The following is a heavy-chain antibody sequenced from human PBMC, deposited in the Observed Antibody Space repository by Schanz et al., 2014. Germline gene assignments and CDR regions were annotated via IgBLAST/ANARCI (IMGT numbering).Heavy chain of an antibody. CDR1: GYTLKNYG. D-gene: IGHD1-26*01. V-gene: IGHV1-18*01. CDR3: ARDNGRIPAANSFDY. J-gene: IGHJ4*02. Sequence: QAQLMQSGPELKRPGASVKVSCTASGYTLKNYGISWVRQAPGQGPEWIGWISGYTGDTKYAQKFQHRVNMTTDRTTSTVYMELRSLRFDDTAVYFCARDNGRIPAANSFDYWGQGTRVTVSS. CDR2: ISGYTGDT.